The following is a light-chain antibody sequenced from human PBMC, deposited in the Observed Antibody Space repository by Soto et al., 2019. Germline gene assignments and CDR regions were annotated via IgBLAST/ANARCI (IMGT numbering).Light chain of an antibody. Sequence: EIVMTQSPATLSVSPGERATLSCMASQSVSSNLAGYQQKPCQAPRLVIYGPSTRATGIRARFSGSGSGTEFTLTISSLQSEDFAVYYGQQYNNWPLYTFGQGTKLEIK. CDR2: GPS. J-gene: IGKJ2*01. CDR1: QSVSSN. CDR3: QQYNNWPLYT. V-gene: IGKV3-15*01.